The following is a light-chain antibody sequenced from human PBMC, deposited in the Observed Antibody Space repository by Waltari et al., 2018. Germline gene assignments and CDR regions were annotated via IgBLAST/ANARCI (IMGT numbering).Light chain of an antibody. CDR2: DVS. Sequence: QSALTQPASVSGSPGQSITVSCTGTSSDVGGYNYVPWYQQHPGKAPKLMIYDVSKRPSGVSNRFSGSKSGNTASLTISGLQAEDEADYYCSSYTSSSTWVFGGGTKVTVL. V-gene: IGLV2-14*01. CDR3: SSYTSSSTWV. J-gene: IGLJ3*02. CDR1: SSDVGGYNY.